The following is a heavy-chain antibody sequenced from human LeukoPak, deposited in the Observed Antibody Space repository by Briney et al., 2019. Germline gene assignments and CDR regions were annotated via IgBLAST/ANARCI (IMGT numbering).Heavy chain of an antibody. D-gene: IGHD2-2*01. CDR1: GGSISSSSYY. J-gene: IGHJ3*02. V-gene: IGHV4-39*01. CDR2: IYYSGST. Sequence: SETLSLICTVSGGSISSSSYYWGWIRQPPGKGLEWFGSIYYSGSTYYSPSLKSRVTISVDTSKNQFSLKLSSVTAADTAVYYCARPVVPARDAFDIWGQGTMVTVSS. CDR3: ARPVVPARDAFDI.